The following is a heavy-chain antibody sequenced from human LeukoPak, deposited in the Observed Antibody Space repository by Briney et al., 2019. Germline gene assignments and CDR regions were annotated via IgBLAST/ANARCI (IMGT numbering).Heavy chain of an antibody. D-gene: IGHD3-10*01. CDR1: GYSISSDYH. CDR2: MHHSGST. J-gene: IGHJ4*02. Sequence: SETLSLTCAVSGYSISSDYHWGWIRQPPEKGLEWIGAMHHSGSTYYNPSLKSRVTISVDTSKNQVSLKLNSVTAADTAVYYCARDRSYYTFDYWGQGTLVIVSA. V-gene: IGHV4-38-2*02. CDR3: ARDRSYYTFDY.